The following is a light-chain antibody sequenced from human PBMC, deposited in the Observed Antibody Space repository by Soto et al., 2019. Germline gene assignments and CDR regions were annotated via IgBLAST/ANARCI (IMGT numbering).Light chain of an antibody. CDR3: QKCSAVPT. J-gene: IGKJ4*01. Sequence: DIQMTPYPSSLSASVGDRVKITCRASLAIYNYLAWYQQKPGKDPTLLISAAYTLQSGVQSRFSGSGSGTNFTLASSNLQPEDVETYYCQKCSAVPTFGGGNKVEI. CDR2: AAY. V-gene: IGKV1-27*01. CDR1: LAIYNY.